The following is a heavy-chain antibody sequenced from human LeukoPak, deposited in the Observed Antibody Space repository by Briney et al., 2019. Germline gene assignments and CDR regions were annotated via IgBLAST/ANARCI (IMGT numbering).Heavy chain of an antibody. J-gene: IGHJ4*02. CDR1: GFTFSSYS. Sequence: GGSLRLSCAASGFTFSSYSMNWVRQAPGKGLEWVSSISSSSSYIYYADSVKGRFTISRDNAKNSLYLQMNSLRAEDTAVYYCARGSTYYDILTGVDYWGQGTLVTVSS. V-gene: IGHV3-21*01. D-gene: IGHD3-9*01. CDR3: ARGSTYYDILTGVDY. CDR2: ISSSSSYI.